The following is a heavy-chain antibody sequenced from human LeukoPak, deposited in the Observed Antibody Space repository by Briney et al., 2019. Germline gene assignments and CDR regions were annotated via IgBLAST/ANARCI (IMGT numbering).Heavy chain of an antibody. V-gene: IGHV3-21*01. J-gene: IGHJ6*03. Sequence: GGSLRLSCAASGFTFSSYAMSWVRQAPGKGLEWVSYISISSSSMYYADSVKGRFTISRDNGKSSLFLQMDSLRAEDTAIYFCARDPYSGNYGPYYYYYMDVWGKGTTVTVS. CDR1: GFTFSSYA. D-gene: IGHD3-3*01. CDR2: ISISSSSM. CDR3: ARDPYSGNYGPYYYYYMDV.